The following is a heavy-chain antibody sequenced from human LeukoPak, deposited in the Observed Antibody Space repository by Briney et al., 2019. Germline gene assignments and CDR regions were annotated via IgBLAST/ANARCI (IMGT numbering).Heavy chain of an antibody. CDR3: ARDSPNYYGSGSYLDY. J-gene: IGHJ4*02. D-gene: IGHD3-10*01. CDR2: ISYDGSNK. CDR1: GFTFSSYA. V-gene: IGHV3-30-3*01. Sequence: PGGSLRLSCAASGFTFSSYAMHWVRQAPGKGLEWVAVISYDGSNKYYADSVKGRFTISRDNSKNTLYLQMNSLRAEDTAVYYCARDSPNYYGSGSYLDYWGQGTLVTVSS.